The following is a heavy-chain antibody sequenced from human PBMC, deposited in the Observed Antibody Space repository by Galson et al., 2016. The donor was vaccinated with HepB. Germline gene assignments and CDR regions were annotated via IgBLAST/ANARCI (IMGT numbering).Heavy chain of an antibody. J-gene: IGHJ4*02. V-gene: IGHV3-48*02. CDR2: ISSSSSTI. Sequence: SLRLSCAASGFTFSTYNMAWVRQAPGKGLEWLSYISSSSSTIFYADAVKGRLTISRDNAKNSLYMQMNSLRDDDTAVFFCARGRGGGNSVLFDSWGQGALVTVSS. CDR3: ARGRGGGNSVLFDS. CDR1: GFTFSTYN. D-gene: IGHD4-23*01.